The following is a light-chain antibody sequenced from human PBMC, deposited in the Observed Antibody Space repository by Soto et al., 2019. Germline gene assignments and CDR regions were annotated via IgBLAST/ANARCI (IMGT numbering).Light chain of an antibody. CDR2: EVS. J-gene: IGLJ2*01. V-gene: IGLV2-14*01. CDR3: SSYTRNSTLV. Sequence: QSALTQPASVSGSPGQSITISCTGTSSDVGGYNYVSWYQQHPGKAPKLMIYEVSNRPSGVSNRFSGSKSGNTASLTISGPHAEYEPYYYFSSYTRNSTLVFGGGTKVTDL. CDR1: SSDVGGYNY.